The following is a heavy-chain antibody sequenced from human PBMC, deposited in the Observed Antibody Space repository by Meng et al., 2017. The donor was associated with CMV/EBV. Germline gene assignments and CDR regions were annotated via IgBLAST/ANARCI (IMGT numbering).Heavy chain of an antibody. CDR1: GFTFNNYW. CDR3: SRETAPSRTTRGKYYYYAFDV. D-gene: IGHD1-7*01. CDR2: IKQDGSEK. J-gene: IGHJ6*02. Sequence: GESLKISCAASGFTFNNYWMNWVRQAPGKGLEWVANIKQDGSEKYYVDSVKGRFTISRDNAKDSLYLQMNSLRVEDTATYYCSRETAPSRTTRGKYYYYAFDVWGQGTTVTVSS. V-gene: IGHV3-7*01.